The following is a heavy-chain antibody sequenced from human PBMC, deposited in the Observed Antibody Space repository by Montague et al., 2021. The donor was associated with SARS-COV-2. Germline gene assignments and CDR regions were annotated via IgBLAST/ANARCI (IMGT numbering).Heavy chain of an antibody. CDR2: IYYSGST. CDR1: GGSISIYY. Sequence: SETLSLTCTVSGGSISIYYWSWIRQPPGRRLEWIGYIYYSGSTDYSPSLKSRVTISLDTSKNQFSLKLTSVTAADTAVYYCARGGGYYYYGLDVWGPGTTVTVSS. J-gene: IGHJ6*02. D-gene: IGHD3-22*01. CDR3: ARGGGYYYYGLDV. V-gene: IGHV4-59*01.